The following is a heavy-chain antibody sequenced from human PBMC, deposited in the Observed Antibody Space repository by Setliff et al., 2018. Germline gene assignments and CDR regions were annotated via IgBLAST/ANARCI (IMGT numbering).Heavy chain of an antibody. J-gene: IGHJ4*02. D-gene: IGHD5-12*01. CDR2: IRSKAYGGTT. V-gene: IGHV3-49*04. CDR1: GFTFGDYA. CDR3: ARLRGGYRNNDQFDY. Sequence: GGSLRLSCTASGFTFGDYAMSWVRQAPGKGLEWVGFIRSKAYGGTTEYAASVKGRFTTSRDDSKNSLYLQMNGLKTEDRAVYYCARLRGGYRNNDQFDYWGQGTQVTVSS.